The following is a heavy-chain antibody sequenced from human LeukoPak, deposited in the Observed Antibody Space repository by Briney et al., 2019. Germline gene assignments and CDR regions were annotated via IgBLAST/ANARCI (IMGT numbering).Heavy chain of an antibody. CDR2: IHYSGST. CDR1: GGSISSSNYY. CDR3: ARFERGWFGVGDY. V-gene: IGHV4-39*01. Sequence: SETLSLTCTVSGGSISSSNYYWGWIRQPPGKGLEWIGSIHYSGSTYYNPSLKSRLTISVDTSKNQFSLKLTSVTAADTAVYYCARFERGWFGVGDYWGQGTLVTVFS. D-gene: IGHD3-10*01. J-gene: IGHJ4*02.